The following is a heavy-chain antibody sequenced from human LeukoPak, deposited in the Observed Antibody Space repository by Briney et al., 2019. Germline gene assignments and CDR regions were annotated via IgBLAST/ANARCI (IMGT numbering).Heavy chain of an antibody. Sequence: SGGSLRLSCAASGFTFSDYYMSWIRQAPGKGLEWISYITSSASTTYYADSVKGRFTISRDNAKNSLYLQMNSLRAEDTAVYYCANPPTAAGTSFDYWGQGTLVTVSS. CDR1: GFTFSDYY. J-gene: IGHJ4*02. CDR3: ANPPTAAGTSFDY. V-gene: IGHV3-11*01. D-gene: IGHD6-13*01. CDR2: ITSSASTT.